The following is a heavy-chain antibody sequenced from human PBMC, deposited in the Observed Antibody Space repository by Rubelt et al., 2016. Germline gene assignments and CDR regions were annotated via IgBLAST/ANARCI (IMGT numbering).Heavy chain of an antibody. CDR1: GGSFSGYY. V-gene: IGHV4-34*01. D-gene: IGHD2-15*01. Sequence: QVQLQQWGAGLLKPSETLSLTCAVYGGSFSGYYWSWIRQPPGKGLEWIGEINHSGSTNYNPSLKSRVTISVGTSKNQFSLKLGSVTAADTAVYYCARFRCGGSCRPRNFYYYGMDVWGQGTTVTVSS. CDR2: INHSGST. J-gene: IGHJ6*02. CDR3: ARFRCGGSCRPRNFYYYGMDV.